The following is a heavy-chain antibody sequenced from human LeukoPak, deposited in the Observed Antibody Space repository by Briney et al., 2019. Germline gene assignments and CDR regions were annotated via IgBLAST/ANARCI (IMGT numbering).Heavy chain of an antibody. D-gene: IGHD2-21*02. J-gene: IGHJ1*01. CDR3: TSWGDTTAEYFQR. CDR2: INSDGSST. V-gene: IGHV3-74*01. CDR1: GFTSSSYW. Sequence: AGGSLRLSCAASGFTSSSYWMHWVRQAPGKGLVWVSRINSDGSSTSYADSVKGRFTISRDNAQNSMYLQMNSLRVEDTAVYYCTSWGDTTAEYFQRWGQGTLVTVSS.